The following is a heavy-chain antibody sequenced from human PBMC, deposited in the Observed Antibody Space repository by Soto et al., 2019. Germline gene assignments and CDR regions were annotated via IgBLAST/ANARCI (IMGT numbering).Heavy chain of an antibody. Sequence: QVQLVQSGAEVKKPGASVKVSCKASGYTFTSYDINWVRQATGQGLEWMGWMNPNSGNTGYAQKYQSRVTMTRNTYISTAYMELRSLRSEDTAVYYCARGGVVVPAAISSPWFDPWGQGTLVTVSS. CDR1: GYTFTSYD. D-gene: IGHD2-2*01. CDR3: ARGGVVVPAAISSPWFDP. V-gene: IGHV1-8*01. CDR2: MNPNSGNT. J-gene: IGHJ5*02.